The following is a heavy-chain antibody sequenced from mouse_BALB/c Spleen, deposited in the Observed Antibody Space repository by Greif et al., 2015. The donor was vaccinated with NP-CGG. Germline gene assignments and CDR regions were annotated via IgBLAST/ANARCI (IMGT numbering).Heavy chain of an antibody. V-gene: IGHV14-4*02. CDR1: GFNIKDYY. D-gene: IGHD3-3*01. Sequence: EVKVVESGAEIVRSGASVKLSCTASGFNIKDYYMHWVKQRPEQGLEWIGWTDPENGDTEYAPKFQGKATMTADTSSNTAYLQLSSLTSEDTAVYYCLGLGQRAMDYWGQGTSVTVSS. CDR2: TDPENGDT. CDR3: LGLGQRAMDY. J-gene: IGHJ4*01.